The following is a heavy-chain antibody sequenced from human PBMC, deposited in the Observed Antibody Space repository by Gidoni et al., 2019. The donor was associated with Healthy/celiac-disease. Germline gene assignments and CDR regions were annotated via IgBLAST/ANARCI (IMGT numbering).Heavy chain of an antibody. D-gene: IGHD2-2*01. CDR3: ARDFWGDIVVVPAATEEYYYYGMDV. J-gene: IGHJ6*02. V-gene: IGHV1-69*04. Sequence: LEWMGRIIPILGIANCAQKFQGRVTITADKSTSTAYMELSSLRSEDTAVYYCARDFWGDIVVVPAATEEYYYYGMDVWGQGTTVTVSS. CDR2: IIPILGIA.